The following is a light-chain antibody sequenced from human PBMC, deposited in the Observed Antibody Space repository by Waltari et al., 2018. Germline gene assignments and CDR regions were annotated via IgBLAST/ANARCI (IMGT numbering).Light chain of an antibody. Sequence: SALTQPASVSGSRGRSTTISCTGTSSVVGRYDIVSWYQQHPGKAPKLMIYEVYKRPSGVSNLFSGSKSGNTASQTISGLQAEDEADYYFCSYAGSSTFTFGGGTKLTVL. V-gene: IGLV2-23*02. CDR1: SSVVGRYDI. J-gene: IGLJ2*01. CDR2: EVY. CDR3: CSYAGSSTFT.